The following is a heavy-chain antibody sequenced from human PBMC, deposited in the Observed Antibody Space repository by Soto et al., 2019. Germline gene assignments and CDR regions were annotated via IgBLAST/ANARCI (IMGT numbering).Heavy chain of an antibody. D-gene: IGHD6-19*01. CDR3: ARQGVAGLYYYYYMDV. J-gene: IGHJ6*03. CDR1: GGSISSYY. V-gene: IGHV4-59*04. Sequence: SETLSLTCTVSGGSISSYYWSWIRQPPGKGLEWIGYIYYSGSTYYNPSLKSRVTISVDTSKNQFSLKLSSVTAADTAVYYCARQGVAGLYYYYYMDVWGKGTTVTVSS. CDR2: IYYSGST.